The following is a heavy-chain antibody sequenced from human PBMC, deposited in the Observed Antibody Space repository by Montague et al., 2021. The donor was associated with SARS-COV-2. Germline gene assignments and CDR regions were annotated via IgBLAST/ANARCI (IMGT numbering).Heavy chain of an antibody. CDR2: KYYSGST. CDR3: ARTRFESRGYYIPPFDY. Sequence: SETLSLTCTVSGGSVSSGSYFWNWIRQPPGKGLEWIGYKYYSGSTNYNPSLKSRVTISVGKSKNQFSLKLTSVIAADTAVYYCARTRFESRGYYIPPFDYWGQGTLVTVSS. J-gene: IGHJ4*02. CDR1: GGSVSSGSYF. D-gene: IGHD3-22*01. V-gene: IGHV4-61*01.